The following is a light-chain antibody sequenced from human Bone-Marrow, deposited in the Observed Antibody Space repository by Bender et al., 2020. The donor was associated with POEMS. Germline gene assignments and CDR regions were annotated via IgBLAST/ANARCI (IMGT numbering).Light chain of an antibody. J-gene: IGLJ2*01. CDR3: SAWDGILKGWV. V-gene: IGLV1-44*01. CDR2: GND. CDR1: SSNIGGNA. Sequence: QSVLTQPPSASGTPGQRVTISCSGSSSNIGGNAVNWWQQLPGTAPKLPIYGNDPRPSGIPGRFSGSKAGSSASLAISGLQSEDEADYFRSAWDGILKGWVFGGGTELTGL.